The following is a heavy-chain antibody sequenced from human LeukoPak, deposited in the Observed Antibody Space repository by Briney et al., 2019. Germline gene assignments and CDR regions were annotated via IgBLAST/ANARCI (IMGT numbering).Heavy chain of an antibody. J-gene: IGHJ5*02. Sequence: PGGSLRLSCAASGFTFSRYWMTWVRQAPGKGLEWVANINQDGNEKYSVDSVKGRFTISRDNAKNSLYLQMNSLRAEDTAVYYCARCHRDYYDSSAHSYNWFDPWGQGTLVTVSS. CDR2: INQDGNEK. D-gene: IGHD3-22*01. CDR3: ARCHRDYYDSSAHSYNWFDP. CDR1: GFTFSRYW. V-gene: IGHV3-7*01.